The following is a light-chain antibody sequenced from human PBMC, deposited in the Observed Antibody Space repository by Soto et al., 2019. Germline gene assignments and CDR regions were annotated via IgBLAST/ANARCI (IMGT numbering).Light chain of an antibody. CDR1: QSISSW. J-gene: IGKJ1*01. V-gene: IGKV1-5*01. CDR2: DAS. CDR3: QQHNSYGT. Sequence: IQLTQSPSSLSASVGDRVTITCRASQSISSWLAWYQQKPGKAPKLLIYDASSLESGVPSRFSGSGSGTEFTLTISSLQPDDFATYYCQQHNSYGTFGQGTKV.